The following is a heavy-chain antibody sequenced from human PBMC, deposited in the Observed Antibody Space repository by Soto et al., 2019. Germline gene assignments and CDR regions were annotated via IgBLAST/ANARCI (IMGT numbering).Heavy chain of an antibody. CDR1: GFTFSSYG. J-gene: IGHJ6*02. V-gene: IGHV3-33*01. Sequence: ESVGGVVQPGRSLRLSCAASGFTFSSYGMHWVRQAPGKGLEWVAVIWYDGSNKYYADSVKGRFTISRDNSKNTLYLQMNSLRAEDTAVYYCARLQSKPTEHYYGMDVWGQGTTVTVSS. CDR3: ARLQSKPTEHYYGMDV. D-gene: IGHD4-4*01. CDR2: IWYDGSNK.